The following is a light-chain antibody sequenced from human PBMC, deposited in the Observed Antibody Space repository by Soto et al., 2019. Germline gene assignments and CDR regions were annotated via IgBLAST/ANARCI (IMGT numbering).Light chain of an antibody. CDR3: CSSAGPSTI. CDR1: SSDVGSYNF. V-gene: IGLV2-23*01. CDR2: EGT. J-gene: IGLJ2*01. Sequence: QSALTQPASVSGSPGQSITISCTGTSSDVGSYNFVSWFQQHPGKVPKLMIYEGTERPSGVSNRFSASKSGNTASLTISGLQPEDAADYYCCSSAGPSTIFGGGTKLTVL.